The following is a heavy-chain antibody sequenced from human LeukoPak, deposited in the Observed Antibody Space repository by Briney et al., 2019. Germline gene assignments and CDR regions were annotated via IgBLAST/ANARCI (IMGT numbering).Heavy chain of an antibody. J-gene: IGHJ4*02. Sequence: PSETLSLTCAVYGGSFSGYYWSWIRQPPGKGLEWIGSIYYSGSTYYNPSLKSRVTISVDTSKNQFSLKLSSVTAADTAVYYCATADDFWSGPFDYWGQGTLVTVSS. V-gene: IGHV4-34*01. D-gene: IGHD3-3*01. CDR1: GGSFSGYY. CDR2: IYYSGST. CDR3: ATADDFWSGPFDY.